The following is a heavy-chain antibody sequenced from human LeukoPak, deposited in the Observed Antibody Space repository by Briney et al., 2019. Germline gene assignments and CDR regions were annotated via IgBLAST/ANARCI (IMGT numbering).Heavy chain of an antibody. J-gene: IGHJ4*02. CDR2: INSDGRAT. CDR3: ASDPDSGGWSTFDY. Sequence: GGSLRLSCAASGFTFSSYWMHWVRQAPGKGLVWVSRINSDGRATNYADSVKGRFTISRDNAKNTLYLQMNRLRAEDTAVYYCASDPDSGGWSTFDYWGQGTLVTVSS. V-gene: IGHV3-74*01. CDR1: GFTFSSYW. D-gene: IGHD6-19*01.